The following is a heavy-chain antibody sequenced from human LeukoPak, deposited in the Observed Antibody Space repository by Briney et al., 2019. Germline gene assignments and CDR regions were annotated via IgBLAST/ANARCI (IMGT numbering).Heavy chain of an antibody. CDR3: AKEESQWLVTSSFDY. CDR1: GFTFSSYE. CDR2: ISSSGSTI. D-gene: IGHD6-19*01. V-gene: IGHV3-48*03. Sequence: GSLRLSCAASGFTFSSYEMNWVRQAPGKGLEWVSYISSSGSTIYYADSVKGRFTISRDNAKNSLYLQVNSLRAEDTAVYYCAKEESQWLVTSSFDYWGQGTLVTVSS. J-gene: IGHJ4*02.